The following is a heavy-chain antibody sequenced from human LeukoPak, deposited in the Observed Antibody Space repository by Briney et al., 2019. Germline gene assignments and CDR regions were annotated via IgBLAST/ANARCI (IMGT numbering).Heavy chain of an antibody. V-gene: IGHV3-23*01. CDR2: ISGSGGST. D-gene: IGHD3-22*01. J-gene: IGHJ4*02. CDR3: AKSSYYDVSGYYREYYFDS. CDR1: GFSFSNYA. Sequence: GGSLRLSCVPSGFSFSNYAMSWVRQAPGKGLEWVSSISGSGGSTHYVDSVKGRFTISRDKTKNTLYLQMNSLRAEDTAVYHCAKSSYYDVSGYYREYYFDSWGQGTLVTVSS.